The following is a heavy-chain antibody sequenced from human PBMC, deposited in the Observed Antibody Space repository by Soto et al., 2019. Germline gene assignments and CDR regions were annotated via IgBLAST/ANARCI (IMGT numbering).Heavy chain of an antibody. CDR3: AAAPYYYDSSGPTPYYYYYGMDV. D-gene: IGHD3-22*01. CDR1: GYAFTGYY. J-gene: IGHJ6*02. CDR2: INPNSGGT. Sequence: ASVKVSCTASGYAFTGYYMHWLRQAPGQGLEWMGWINPNSGGTNYAQKFQGRVTMTRDTSISTAYMELSRLRSDDTAVYYCAAAPYYYDSSGPTPYYYYYGMDVWGQGTTVTVSS. V-gene: IGHV1-2*02.